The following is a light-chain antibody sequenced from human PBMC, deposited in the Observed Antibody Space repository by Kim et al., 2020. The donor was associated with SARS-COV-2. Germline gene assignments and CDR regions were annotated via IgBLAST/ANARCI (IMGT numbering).Light chain of an antibody. J-gene: IGKJ1*01. Sequence: PGERAPPASWARQTLTTPYLAWYQQKPVQAPGLLIYGASSWATGISDRFSGSGSGTDFTLTISRLEPEDFAVYYCQQYGSSPATFGQGTKLDIK. V-gene: IGKV3-20*01. CDR2: GAS. CDR3: QQYGSSPAT. CDR1: QTLTTPY.